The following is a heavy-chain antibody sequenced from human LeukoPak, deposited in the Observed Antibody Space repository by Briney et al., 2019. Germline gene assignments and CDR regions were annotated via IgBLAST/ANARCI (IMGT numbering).Heavy chain of an antibody. D-gene: IGHD6-25*01. CDR2: ISGSTGST. CDR1: GFRFSTYA. V-gene: IGHV3-23*01. CDR3: AKSDPLMTAAGIFDY. Sequence: PGGSLRLSCAPSGFRFSTYAMSWVRQAPAKGLEWISGISGSTGSTYYADSVKGRFTISRDNSKNTLYLQMNTLRAEDTAVYYCAKSDPLMTAAGIFDYWGKGTLVTVSS. J-gene: IGHJ4*02.